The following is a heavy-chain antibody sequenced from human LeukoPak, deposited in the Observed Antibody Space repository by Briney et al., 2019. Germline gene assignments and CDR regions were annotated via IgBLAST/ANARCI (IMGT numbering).Heavy chain of an antibody. CDR3: ARAGYSSSWEHTRGRLTFPDARIDY. CDR2: INPNSGGT. Sequence: GASVKVSCKASGYTFTGYYMHWVRQAPGQGLEWMGWINPNSGGTNYAQKFQGRVTMTRDTSISTAYMELSRLRSDDTAVYYCARAGYSSSWEHTRGRLTFPDARIDYWGQGTLVTVSS. J-gene: IGHJ4*02. D-gene: IGHD6-13*01. V-gene: IGHV1-2*02. CDR1: GYTFTGYY.